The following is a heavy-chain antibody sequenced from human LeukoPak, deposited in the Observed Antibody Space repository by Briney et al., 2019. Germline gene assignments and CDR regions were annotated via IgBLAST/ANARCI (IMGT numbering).Heavy chain of an antibody. CDR2: YSGST. V-gene: IGHV4-39*07. J-gene: IGHJ6*03. D-gene: IGHD6-13*01. Sequence: YSGSTYYNPSLKSRVTISVDTSKNQFSLKLSSVTAADTAVYYCARATTGYSSSWSMYYYYYYMDVWGKGTTVTVSS. CDR3: ARATTGYSSSWSMYYYYYYMDV.